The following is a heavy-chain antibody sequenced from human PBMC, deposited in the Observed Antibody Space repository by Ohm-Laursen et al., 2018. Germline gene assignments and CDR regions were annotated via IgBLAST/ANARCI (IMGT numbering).Heavy chain of an antibody. CDR1: GFTFSSYW. Sequence: SLRLSCAASGFTFSSYWMSWVRQAPGKGLEWVATIKQDESEKYYVDSVRGRFTISRDNAKNSLYLQMNSLRVEDTAVYYCAKGTGRDAFDIWGQGTMVTVSS. D-gene: IGHD1-1*01. V-gene: IGHV3-7*01. CDR2: IKQDESEK. J-gene: IGHJ3*02. CDR3: AKGTGRDAFDI.